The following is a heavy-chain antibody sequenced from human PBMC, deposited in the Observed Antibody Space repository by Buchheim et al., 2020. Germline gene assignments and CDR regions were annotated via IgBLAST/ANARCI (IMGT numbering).Heavy chain of an antibody. CDR1: GFTFSNYW. D-gene: IGHD3-3*01. Sequence: EVQLVESGGGLVQPGGSLRLSCTASGFTFSNYWMSLVRQAPGKGLEWVANIKQDGNDKYYVDSVNGRFTISSDNAKNSLYLPVNSLRVEDTAVDYCGRVTQYDRFLEWLFPYYFDYWGQGAL. V-gene: IGHV3-7*01. CDR3: GRVTQYDRFLEWLFPYYFDY. J-gene: IGHJ4*02. CDR2: IKQDGNDK.